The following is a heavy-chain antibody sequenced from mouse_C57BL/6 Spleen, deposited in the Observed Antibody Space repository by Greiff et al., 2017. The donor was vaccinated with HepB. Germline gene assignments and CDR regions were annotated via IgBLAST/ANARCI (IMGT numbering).Heavy chain of an antibody. D-gene: IGHD2-1*01. CDR2: IHPSDSDT. Sequence: QVQLKQPGAELVKPGASVKVSCKASGYTFTSYWMHWVKQRPGQGLEWIGRIHPSDSDTNYNQKFKGKATLTVDKSSSTAYMQLSSLTSEDSAVYYCAIGGNYVAYAMDYWGQGTSVTVSS. CDR3: AIGGNYVAYAMDY. CDR1: GYTFTSYW. J-gene: IGHJ4*01. V-gene: IGHV1-74*01.